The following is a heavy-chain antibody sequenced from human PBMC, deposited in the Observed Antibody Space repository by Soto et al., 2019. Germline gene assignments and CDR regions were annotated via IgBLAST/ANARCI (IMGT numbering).Heavy chain of an antibody. V-gene: IGHV3-33*01. Sequence: WGSLQLSCASSVFTFSIYGMHWVRQAPGKGLEWVAVIWYDGSNKYYADSVKGRFTISRDNSKKTLYLQMNSLRAEDTAVYYCARDLRTGTDYWGQGTLVTVSS. J-gene: IGHJ4*02. CDR3: ARDLRTGTDY. CDR2: IWYDGSNK. D-gene: IGHD1-1*01. CDR1: VFTFSIYG.